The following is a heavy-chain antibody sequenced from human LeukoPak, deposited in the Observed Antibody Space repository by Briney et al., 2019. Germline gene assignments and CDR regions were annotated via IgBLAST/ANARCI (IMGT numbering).Heavy chain of an antibody. CDR1: GYTFTGSY. V-gene: IGHV1-2*02. CDR2: INPNSGDT. J-gene: IGHJ6*03. Sequence: ASVKVSCKASGYTFTGSYMHWVRQAPGQGLEWMGRINPNSGDTNYGQKFQGRVTITRNTSISTAYMEVSSLRYEDTAVYYCARRAVDNSYYYYMDVWGKGTTVTVSS. D-gene: IGHD6-19*01. CDR3: ARRAVDNSYYYYMDV.